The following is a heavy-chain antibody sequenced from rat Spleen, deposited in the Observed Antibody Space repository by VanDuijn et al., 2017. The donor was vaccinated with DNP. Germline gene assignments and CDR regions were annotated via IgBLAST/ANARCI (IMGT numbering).Heavy chain of an antibody. CDR2: ISTSGGST. V-gene: IGHV5-25*01. CDR3: ARHHGAAISYYFDY. Sequence: EVQLVESGGGLVQPGRSLKLSCAASGFTFSNYYMAWVRQAPTKGLEWVASISTSGGSTYYRDSVKGRFTVSRDNAKSTLYLQMDSLRSEDTATYYCARHHGAAISYYFDYWGQGVMVTVSS. J-gene: IGHJ2*01. CDR1: GFTFSNYY. D-gene: IGHD1-2*01.